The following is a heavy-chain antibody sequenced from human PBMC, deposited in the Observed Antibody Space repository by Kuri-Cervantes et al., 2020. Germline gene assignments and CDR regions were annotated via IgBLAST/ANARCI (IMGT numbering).Heavy chain of an antibody. CDR1: GFTFSSYW. D-gene: IGHD1-1*01. V-gene: IGHV3-7*05. CDR2: IKQDGSEK. J-gene: IGHJ6*03. CDR3: AKANWEYYYYYMDV. Sequence: GGSLRLSCAASGFTFSSYWMSWVRQAPGKGLGWVANIKQDGSEKYYVDSVKGRFTISRDNAKNSLYLQMNSLRAEDTAVYYCAKANWEYYYYYMDVWGKGTTVTDSS.